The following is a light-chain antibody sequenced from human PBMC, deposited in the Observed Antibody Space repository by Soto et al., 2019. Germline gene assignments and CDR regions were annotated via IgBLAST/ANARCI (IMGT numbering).Light chain of an antibody. V-gene: IGLV2-11*01. CDR1: SSDVGGYDF. CDR2: EVS. CDR3: SSYTTNKTLL. J-gene: IGLJ2*01. Sequence: QSVLTQPRSVSGSPGQSVTISCTGTSSDVGGYDFVSWYQQHPGKAPKLIFYEVSNRPPGLSDRFSGSKSGTTASLTISGLQAEDEADYFCSSYTTNKTLLFGGGTKVTVL.